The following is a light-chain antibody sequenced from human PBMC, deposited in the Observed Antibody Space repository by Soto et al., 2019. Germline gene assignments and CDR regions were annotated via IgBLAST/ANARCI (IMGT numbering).Light chain of an antibody. V-gene: IGKV1-12*01. J-gene: IGKJ3*01. CDR2: AAT. CDR1: QGISSW. CDR3: QQAHSFPFT. Sequence: DIQMTQSPSSVSASVGDRVTITCRASQGISSWLAWFQQKPGKAPKLLIYAATILRSGVPARFSASGSGTDFTLAISSLQPEDFATYYCQQAHSFPFTFGHWTTVEIK.